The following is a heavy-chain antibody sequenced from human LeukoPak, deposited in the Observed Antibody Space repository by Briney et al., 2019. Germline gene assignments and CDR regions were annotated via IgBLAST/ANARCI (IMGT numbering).Heavy chain of an antibody. Sequence: ASVKVSCKASGGTFSSYAISWVRQAPGRGLEWMGGIIPIFGTANYAQKFQGRVTITADESTSTAYMELSSLRSEDTAVYYCARDDGDYDNWFDPWGQGTLVTVSS. D-gene: IGHD4-17*01. CDR3: ARDDGDYDNWFDP. CDR1: GGTFSSYA. J-gene: IGHJ5*02. CDR2: IIPIFGTA. V-gene: IGHV1-69*13.